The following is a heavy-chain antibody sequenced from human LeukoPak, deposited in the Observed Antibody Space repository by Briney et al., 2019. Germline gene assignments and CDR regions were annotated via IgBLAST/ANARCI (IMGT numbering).Heavy chain of an antibody. D-gene: IGHD4-17*01. Sequence: SVKVSCKASGGTFSSYAISWVRQAPGQGLEWMGGIIPIFGTANYAQKFQGRVTITADESTSTAYMELSSLRSEDTAVYYCAREGPRGGDYGRGLIWGQGTLVTVSS. CDR3: AREGPRGGDYGRGLI. V-gene: IGHV1-69*13. J-gene: IGHJ4*02. CDR2: IIPIFGTA. CDR1: GGTFSSYA.